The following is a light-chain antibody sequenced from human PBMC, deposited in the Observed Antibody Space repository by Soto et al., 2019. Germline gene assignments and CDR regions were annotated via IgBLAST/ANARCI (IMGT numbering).Light chain of an antibody. CDR1: QSVSSN. CDR2: GAS. CDR3: HQYNNWPPRFT. V-gene: IGKV3-15*01. J-gene: IGKJ3*01. Sequence: EIVMTQSPATLSVSPGERATLSCRASQSVSSNLAWYQQKPGQAPRLLIYGASTRATGIPARFSGSGSGTEFTLTISSLQSEDFAVYYCHQYNNWPPRFTFGPGTKVDIK.